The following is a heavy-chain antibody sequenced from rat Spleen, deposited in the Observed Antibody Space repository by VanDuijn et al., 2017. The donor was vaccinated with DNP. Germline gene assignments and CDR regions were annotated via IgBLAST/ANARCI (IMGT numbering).Heavy chain of an antibody. J-gene: IGHJ4*01. CDR1: GFIFSNYW. CDR3: TTEGYYYDGSYYYGVMDA. D-gene: IGHD1-12*02. CDR2: FSTIGDDT. V-gene: IGHV5-27*01. Sequence: EVQLVESGGGLVQPGRSLKLSCVASGFIFSNYWMTWIRQAPKKGLEWVATFSTIGDDTFYQDSVKGRFTISRDNAKSTLYLQMDSLRSEDTATYYCTTEGYYYDGSYYYGVMDAWGQGASVTVSS.